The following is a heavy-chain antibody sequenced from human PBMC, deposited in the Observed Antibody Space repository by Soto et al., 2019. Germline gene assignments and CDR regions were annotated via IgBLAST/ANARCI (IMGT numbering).Heavy chain of an antibody. J-gene: IGHJ6*03. CDR1: GFTFGDYA. CDR2: IRSKAYGGTT. V-gene: IGHV3-49*03. Sequence: GGSLRLSCTASGFTFGDYAMSWFRQAPGKGLEWVGFIRSKAYGGTTEYAASVKGRFTISRDDSKSIAYLQMNSLKTEDTAVYYCTRVYSDGYYYMDVWGKGTTVTVSS. D-gene: IGHD2-8*01. CDR3: TRVYSDGYYYMDV.